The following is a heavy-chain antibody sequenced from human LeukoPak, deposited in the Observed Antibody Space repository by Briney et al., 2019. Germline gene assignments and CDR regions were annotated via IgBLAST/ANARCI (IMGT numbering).Heavy chain of an antibody. D-gene: IGHD2-8*01. Sequence: ASVTVSCKASAYTFNDYYVHWVRQAPGQGLQWMGWIGPNSGDAEYAQKFQGRFTMTRDRSISTAYMDLGRLTSDDTAVYYCARRSRNGLDAFDIWGQGTMVTVCS. CDR3: ARRSRNGLDAFDI. J-gene: IGHJ3*02. CDR1: AYTFNDYY. V-gene: IGHV1-2*02. CDR2: IGPNSGDA.